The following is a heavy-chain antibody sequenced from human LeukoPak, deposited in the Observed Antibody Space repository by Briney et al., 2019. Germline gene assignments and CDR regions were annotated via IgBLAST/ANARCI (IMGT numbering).Heavy chain of an antibody. J-gene: IGHJ6*03. CDR3: ARHGDSSSSYYYYYMDV. CDR2: MYYRGST. Sequence: SETLSLTCTVSGASISSSSYYWGWIRQPPGQGLEWIGSMYYRGSTYYNPSLKSRVTISVDTSKNQLCLKMSSVTAADTAVYYCARHGDSSSSYYYYYMDVWGKGTTVTVSS. D-gene: IGHD6-6*01. CDR1: GASISSSSYY. V-gene: IGHV4-39*01.